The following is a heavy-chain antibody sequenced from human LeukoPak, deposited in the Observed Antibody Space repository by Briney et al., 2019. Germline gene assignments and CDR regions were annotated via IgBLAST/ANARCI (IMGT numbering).Heavy chain of an antibody. Sequence: RASVKVSCKASGGTFSNYAISWVRQAPGQGLEWMGGIIPIFGTANYAQKFQGRVTITTDESTTTAYMELSSLRAEDTAVYYCARDEVDGIDYWGQGTLVTVSS. V-gene: IGHV1-69*05. J-gene: IGHJ4*02. D-gene: IGHD1-1*01. CDR3: ARDEVDGIDY. CDR2: IIPIFGTA. CDR1: GGTFSNYA.